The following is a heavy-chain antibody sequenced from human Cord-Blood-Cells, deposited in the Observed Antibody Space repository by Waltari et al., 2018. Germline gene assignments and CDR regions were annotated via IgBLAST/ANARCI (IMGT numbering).Heavy chain of an antibody. V-gene: IGHV4-34*01. Sequence: QVQLPQWGAGLLKPSETLSLPCAVYGGSFSGYYWSWIRQPPGKGLEWIGEINQSGSTNYNPSLKSRVTISVDTSKNQFSLKLSSVTAADTAVYYCARDGDYDYWGQGTLVTVSS. J-gene: IGHJ4*02. CDR2: INQSGST. CDR3: ARDGDYDY. D-gene: IGHD4-17*01. CDR1: GGSFSGYY.